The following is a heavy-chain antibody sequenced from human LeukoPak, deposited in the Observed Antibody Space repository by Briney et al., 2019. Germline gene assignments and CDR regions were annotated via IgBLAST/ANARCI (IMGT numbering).Heavy chain of an antibody. CDR3: ARGRYTSSPYFDY. J-gene: IGHJ4*02. Sequence: GGSLRLSCAASGFTFSDYIMNWVRQAPGKGLEWVASISRNSTYIHYADSVKGRFTISRDNSKNTLYLQMNSLRADDTAVYYCARGRYTSSPYFDYWGQGALVTVSS. CDR2: ISRNSTYI. V-gene: IGHV3-21*01. D-gene: IGHD6-6*01. CDR1: GFTFSDYI.